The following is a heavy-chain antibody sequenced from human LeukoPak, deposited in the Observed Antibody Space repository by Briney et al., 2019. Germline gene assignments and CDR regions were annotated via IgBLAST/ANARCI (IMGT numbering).Heavy chain of an antibody. CDR3: ARDWSSGWVASYNWFDP. J-gene: IGHJ5*02. V-gene: IGHV1-18*01. Sequence: ASVNVSCKASGYTFTSYGISWVRQAPGQGLEWMGWISAYNGNTNYAQKLQGRVTMTTDTSTSTAYMELRSLRSDDTAVYYCARDWSSGWVASYNWFDPWGQGTLVTVSS. D-gene: IGHD6-19*01. CDR1: GYTFTSYG. CDR2: ISAYNGNT.